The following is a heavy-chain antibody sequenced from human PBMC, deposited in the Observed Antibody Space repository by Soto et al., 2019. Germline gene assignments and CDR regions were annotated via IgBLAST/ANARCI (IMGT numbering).Heavy chain of an antibody. CDR2: INAGNGNT. Sequence: QVQLVQSGAEVKKPGASVKVSCKASGYTFTSYAMHWVRQAPGQRLEWMGWINAGNGNTKYSQNFQGRATITRDTVASTADLELSSLRSGETAVCYWARDVAHSGCFLVMDVWGPGTTVTVS. J-gene: IGHJ6*02. D-gene: IGHD1-26*01. CDR3: ARDVAHSGCFLVMDV. CDR1: GYTFTSYA. V-gene: IGHV1-3*01.